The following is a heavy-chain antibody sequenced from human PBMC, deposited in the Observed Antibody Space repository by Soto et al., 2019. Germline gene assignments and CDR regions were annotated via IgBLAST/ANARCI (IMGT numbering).Heavy chain of an antibody. CDR3: ARTDCTNGVCDWFDP. J-gene: IGHJ5*02. Sequence: PGESLKISCKGSGYSFTSCWIGWVRQMPGKGLEWMGIIYPGDSDTRYSPSFQGQVIISADKSISTAYLQWSSLKASDTAMYYCARTDCTNGVCDWFDPWGQGTLVTVSS. CDR1: GYSFTSCW. CDR2: IYPGDSDT. D-gene: IGHD2-8*01. V-gene: IGHV5-51*01.